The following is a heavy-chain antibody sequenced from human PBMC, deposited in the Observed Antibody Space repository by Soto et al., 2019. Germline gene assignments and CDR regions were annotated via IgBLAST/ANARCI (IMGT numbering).Heavy chain of an antibody. CDR2: IYYSGST. Sequence: SETLSLTCTVSGGSISSSSYYWGWIRQPPGKGLEWIGSIYYSGSTYYNPSLKSRVTISVDTSKNQFSLKLSSVTAADTAVYYCARHSWKLFGVVIRAPHFDYWGQGTLVTVSS. D-gene: IGHD3-3*01. CDR1: GGSISSSSYY. V-gene: IGHV4-39*01. CDR3: ARHSWKLFGVVIRAPHFDY. J-gene: IGHJ4*02.